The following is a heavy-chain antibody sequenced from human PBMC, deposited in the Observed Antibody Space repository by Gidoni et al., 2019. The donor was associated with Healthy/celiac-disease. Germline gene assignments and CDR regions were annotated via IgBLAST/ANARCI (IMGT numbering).Heavy chain of an antibody. CDR2: INHSGST. V-gene: IGHV4-34*01. Sequence: QVQLQQWGAGLLKPSETLSLTCAVYGGSFSGYYWSWIRQPPGKGLEWIGEINHSGSTNYNPSLKSRVTISVDTSKNQFSLKLSSVTAADTAVYYCARGGGLGELSLVDYWGQGTLVTVSS. J-gene: IGHJ4*02. D-gene: IGHD3-16*02. CDR3: ARGGGLGELSLVDY. CDR1: GGSFSGYY.